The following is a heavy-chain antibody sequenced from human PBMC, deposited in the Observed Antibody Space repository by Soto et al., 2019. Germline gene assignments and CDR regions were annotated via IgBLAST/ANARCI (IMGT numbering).Heavy chain of an antibody. V-gene: IGHV1-18*01. D-gene: IGHD3-3*01. CDR2: ISVYNGNT. CDR3: ATDGNDFWSGYYYDY. Sequence: ASVKVSCKASGYTFTSYGISWVRQAPGQGLVCMGWISVYNGNTNYAQKLQGRVTMTTDTSSSTAYMVLRSLRSDGTAVYYCATDGNDFWSGYYYDYWGQGTLVTVSS. J-gene: IGHJ4*02. CDR1: GYTFTSYG.